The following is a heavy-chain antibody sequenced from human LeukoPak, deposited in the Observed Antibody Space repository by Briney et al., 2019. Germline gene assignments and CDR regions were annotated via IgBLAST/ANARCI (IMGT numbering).Heavy chain of an antibody. V-gene: IGHV3-74*01. CDR2: INTDGSST. CDR1: GFTFSDFW. J-gene: IGHJ1*01. CDR3: ARGGSVSCHH. D-gene: IGHD2-2*01. Sequence: PGGSLRLSCAASGFTFSDFWMHWVRQAPGKGLVWVSRINTDGSSTSYADSVKGRFTISRDNAKNTVYLQMNSLRAEDTAVYYCARGGSVSCHHWGQGTLVTVSS.